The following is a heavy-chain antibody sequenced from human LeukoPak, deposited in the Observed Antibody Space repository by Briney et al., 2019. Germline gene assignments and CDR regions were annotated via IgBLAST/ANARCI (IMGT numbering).Heavy chain of an antibody. CDR2: ISRSGDNT. D-gene: IGHD2-15*01. CDR3: AKTPEVVVAATGYYFDY. J-gene: IGHJ4*02. CDR1: GFTFSNNA. V-gene: IGHV3-23*01. Sequence: GGSPRLSCAASGFTFSNNAMNWVRQAPGKGLEWVSGISRSGDNTYYADSVKGRFTISRDNSKNTLYLQMNSLRAEDTAVYYCAKTPEVVVAATGYYFDYWGQGTLVTVSS.